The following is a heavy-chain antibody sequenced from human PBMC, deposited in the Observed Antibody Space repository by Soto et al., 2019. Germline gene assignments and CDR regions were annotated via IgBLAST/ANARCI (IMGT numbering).Heavy chain of an antibody. CDR2: IFSNDEK. CDR3: ARIPDIAEMATNPPFDY. D-gene: IGHD5-12*01. CDR1: GFSLSNARMG. Sequence: ESGPTLVNPTETLTLTCTVSGFSLSNARMGVSWIRQPPGKALEWLAHIFSNDEKSYSTSLKSRLTISKDTSKSQVVLTMTNMDPVDTATYYCARIPDIAEMATNPPFDYWGQGTLVTVSS. J-gene: IGHJ4*02. V-gene: IGHV2-26*01.